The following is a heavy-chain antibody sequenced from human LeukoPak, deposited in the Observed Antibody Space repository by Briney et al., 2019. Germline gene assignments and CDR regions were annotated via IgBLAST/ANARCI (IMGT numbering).Heavy chain of an antibody. D-gene: IGHD3-3*01. CDR2: INTNSGNT. V-gene: IGHV1-8*01. CDR1: GYTLTSYD. J-gene: IGHJ3*02. CDR3: SRGLLQFWDGYTADVFDI. Sequence: ASVKVSCKASGYTLTSYDINWVRQATGQGLEWMGRINTNSGNTDYAQKFQGRVTMTRNTSISTVYMELSSLRSEDTVVYYCSRGLLQFWDGYTADVFDIWGQGTMVTVSS.